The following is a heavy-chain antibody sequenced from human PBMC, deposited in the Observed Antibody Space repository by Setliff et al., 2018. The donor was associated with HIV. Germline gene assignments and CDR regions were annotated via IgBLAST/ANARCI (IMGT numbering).Heavy chain of an antibody. D-gene: IGHD4-17*01. CDR1: GASITNDSFY. V-gene: IGHV4-39*01. Sequence: SETLSLTCTVSGASITNDSFYWGWIRQFPGKGLEWIAHIHHSGPTYYNPSLKSRVTMSVDTSKSQFSLRLSSVTATDAALYYCASHQDYGDNYYFDYWGQGALVTVSS. CDR3: ASHQDYGDNYYFDY. J-gene: IGHJ4*02. CDR2: IHHSGPT.